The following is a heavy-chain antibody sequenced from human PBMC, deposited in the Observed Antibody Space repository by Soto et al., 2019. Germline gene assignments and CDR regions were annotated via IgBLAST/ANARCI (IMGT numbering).Heavy chain of an antibody. CDR3: ASHQGYSISWSLDY. J-gene: IGHJ4*02. V-gene: IGHV1-69*02. Sequence: QVQLVQSGAEVKKPGSSVKVSCKASGGTFSSYTISWVRQAPGQGLEWMGRIIPILGIANYAQKFQGRVTITADKSTSTAYMELSSLRSEDTAVYYCASHQGYSISWSLDYWGQGTLVTVSS. CDR1: GGTFSSYT. CDR2: IIPILGIA. D-gene: IGHD6-13*01.